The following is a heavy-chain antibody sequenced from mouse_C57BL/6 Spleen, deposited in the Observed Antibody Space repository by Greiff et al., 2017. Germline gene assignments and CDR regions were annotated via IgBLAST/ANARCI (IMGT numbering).Heavy chain of an antibody. CDR2: IWSGGST. V-gene: IGHV2-2*01. Sequence: VKVVESGPGLVQPSQSLSITCTVSGFSLTSYGVHWVRQSPGKGLEWLGVIWSGGSTDYNAAFISRLSISKDNSKSQVFFKMNSLQADDTAIYYCARNFGDYDPFDYWGQGTTLTVSS. CDR1: GFSLTSYG. D-gene: IGHD2-4*01. J-gene: IGHJ2*01. CDR3: ARNFGDYDPFDY.